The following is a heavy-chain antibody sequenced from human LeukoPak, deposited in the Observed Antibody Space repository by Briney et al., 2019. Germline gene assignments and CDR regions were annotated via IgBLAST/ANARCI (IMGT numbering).Heavy chain of an antibody. CDR1: GFTFSSYA. CDR3: AKRRLKGAGSSWSLDY. V-gene: IGHV3-23*01. Sequence: PGGSLRLSCAASGFTFSSYAMSWVRQAPGKGLEWVSAISGSGGSTYYADSVEGRFTISRDNSKNTLYLQMNSLRAEDAAVYYCAKRRLKGAGSSWSLDYWGQGTLVTVSS. D-gene: IGHD6-13*01. J-gene: IGHJ4*02. CDR2: ISGSGGST.